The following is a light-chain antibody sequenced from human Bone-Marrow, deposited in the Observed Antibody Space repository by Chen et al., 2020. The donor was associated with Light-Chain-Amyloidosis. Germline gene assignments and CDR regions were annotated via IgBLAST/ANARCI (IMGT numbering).Light chain of an antibody. Sequence: EIVLTQSPGTLSLSPGEGANLSCRASQTISSKYLTWYQQKLGQAPRLLIYGSSSRATGIPDRFTGSGSGTDFTLTINRLEPEDFAMYYCQQYGTSPLTFGGGTKVEIK. CDR2: GSS. CDR3: QQYGTSPLT. V-gene: IGKV3-20*01. J-gene: IGKJ4*01. CDR1: QTISSKY.